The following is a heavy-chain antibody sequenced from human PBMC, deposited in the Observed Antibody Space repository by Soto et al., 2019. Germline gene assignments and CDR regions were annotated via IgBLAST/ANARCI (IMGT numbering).Heavy chain of an antibody. Sequence: GGSPRLSRAASGFTFSSHGMTWVRQAPGKGLEWVPAISVSVGSTCYADSVKGRFTISRDNSKNTLYLQMNSLRAEDTALYYYAKHSLSIHSSWYQCGTQYYPTELWGQGTTLKVSS. D-gene: IGHD6-13*01. V-gene: IGHV3-23*01. CDR2: ISVSVGST. CDR1: GFTFSSHG. J-gene: IGHJ6*02. CDR3: AKHSLSIHSSWYQCGTQYYPTEL.